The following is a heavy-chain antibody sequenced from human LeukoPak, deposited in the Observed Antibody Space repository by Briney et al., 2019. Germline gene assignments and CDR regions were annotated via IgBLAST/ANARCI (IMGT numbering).Heavy chain of an antibody. J-gene: IGHJ5*02. CDR2: MNPINGNT. CDR1: GYTFTNYG. D-gene: IGHD3-10*01. CDR3: VRDGEGVAISVNYWFAP. Sequence: GASVKVSCKASGYTFTNYGISWVRQATGQGLEWMGWMNPINGNTGYAQKFQGRVTMTRDTSISTAYMELRSLTSEDTAVYYCVRDGEGVAISVNYWFAPWGQGTLVTVSS. V-gene: IGHV1-8*02.